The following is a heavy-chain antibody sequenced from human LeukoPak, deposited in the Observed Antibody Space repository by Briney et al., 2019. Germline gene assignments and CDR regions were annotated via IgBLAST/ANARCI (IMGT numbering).Heavy chain of an antibody. CDR3: HFGGRAAY. V-gene: IGHV3-74*01. J-gene: IGHJ4*02. CDR2: INGDGSST. Sequence: HPGGSLRLSCAASGFTFSNYWMHWVRQAPGKGLVWVSRINGDGSSTTYADSVKGRFTISRDNAKNTLYLQMNSLSAEDTAVYYCHFGGRAAYWGQGTLVTVSS. D-gene: IGHD2-15*01. CDR1: GFTFSNYW.